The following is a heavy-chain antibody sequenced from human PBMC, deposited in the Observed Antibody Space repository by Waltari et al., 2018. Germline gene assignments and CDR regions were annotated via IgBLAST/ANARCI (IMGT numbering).Heavy chain of an antibody. CDR2: INPNRCCT. V-gene: IGHV1-2*02. J-gene: IGHJ5*02. D-gene: IGHD2-15*01. CDR1: GYTFTGYY. CDR3: ARVRLTTLLTPGTS. Sequence: QVQLVQSGAEVKKPGASVKVSCKASGYTFTGYYMYWVRQAPGQGLEWMGWINPNRCCTNDAQNLQGRVTMTRNTSISTAYMELSSLRSDDTSIYYCARVRLTTLLTPGTSWGQGTLVTVSS.